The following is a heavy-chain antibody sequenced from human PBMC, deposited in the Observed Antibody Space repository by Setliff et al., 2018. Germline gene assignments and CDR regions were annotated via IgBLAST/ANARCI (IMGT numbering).Heavy chain of an antibody. CDR3: ARGVYCSSTSCSPGLNWFDP. D-gene: IGHD2-2*01. CDR1: GGTFSSYA. V-gene: IGHV1-69*06. CDR2: IIPIFGTA. Sequence: WASVKVSCKASGGTFSSYAISWVRQAPGQGLEWMGRIIPIFGTANYAQKFQGRVTITADKSTSTAYMELSSLRSEDTAVYYCARGVYCSSTSCSPGLNWFDPWGQGTLVTVSS. J-gene: IGHJ5*02.